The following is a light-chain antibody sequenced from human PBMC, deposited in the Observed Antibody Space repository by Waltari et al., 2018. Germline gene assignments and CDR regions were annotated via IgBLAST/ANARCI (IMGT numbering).Light chain of an antibody. CDR3: QKYGSLPAT. J-gene: IGKJ1*01. CDR2: DAS. V-gene: IGKV3-20*01. Sequence: EIMLTQSPGPLPLYPGARATLSCRASQRISRFLAWYQQKPGQAPRLLIYDASSRATGIPDRFSGSGSGTDFSLTISRLEPEDIAVYYCQKYGSLPATFGQGTKVEIK. CDR1: QRISRF.